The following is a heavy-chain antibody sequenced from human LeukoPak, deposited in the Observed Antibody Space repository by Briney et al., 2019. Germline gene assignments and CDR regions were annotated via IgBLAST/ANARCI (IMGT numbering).Heavy chain of an antibody. V-gene: IGHV3-23*01. Sequence: GGSLRLSCAASGFTFSSYGMSWVRQAPGKGLEWVSAISGSGGSTYYADSVKGRFTISRDNSKNTLYLQMNSLSAADTAVYYCAKDGGIGGSGSYYNLGYYFDYWGQGTLVTVSS. CDR1: GFTFSSYG. CDR2: ISGSGGST. CDR3: AKDGGIGGSGSYYNLGYYFDY. J-gene: IGHJ4*02. D-gene: IGHD3-10*01.